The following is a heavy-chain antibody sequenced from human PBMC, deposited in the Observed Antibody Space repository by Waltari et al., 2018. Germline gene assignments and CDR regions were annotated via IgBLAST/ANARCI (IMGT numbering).Heavy chain of an antibody. D-gene: IGHD3-9*01. CDR3: ATSGMDLSGVTINWFDP. J-gene: IGHJ5*02. CDR2: VDPADGKT. Sequence: EVQLVQSGAEVKPPGPAVKISCKASGYRLRIYYIHWRRQAPVKGLEWMGRVDPADGKTIYADKFQGRFIITTNRPTRTVFMEVTSLTSDDAAVYYCATSGMDLSGVTINWFDPWGQGTLLTVSS. V-gene: IGHV1-69-2*01. CDR1: GYRLRIYY.